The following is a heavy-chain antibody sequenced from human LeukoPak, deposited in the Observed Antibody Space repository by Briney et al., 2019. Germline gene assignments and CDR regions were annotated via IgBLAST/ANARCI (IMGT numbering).Heavy chain of an antibody. CDR2: IKQDGSER. CDR1: GFTFKKFY. CDR3: ARENFWKFDY. J-gene: IGHJ4*02. Sequence: PGGSLRLSCAASGFTFKKFYMGWVRQAPGKGLKWVANIKQDGSERSYVDSVKGRFTISRDNAKNSLYLQLDSLRAEDTAVYYCARENFWKFDYWGQGTLVTVSS. V-gene: IGHV3-7*05. D-gene: IGHD1-1*01.